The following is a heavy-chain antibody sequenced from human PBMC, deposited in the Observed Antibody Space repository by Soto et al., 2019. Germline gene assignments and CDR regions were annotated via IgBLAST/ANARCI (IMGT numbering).Heavy chain of an antibody. CDR2: VNQDGSEK. V-gene: IGHV3-7*03. CDR3: ARAPQYYDFWSGYYRSGDLKLYFDS. D-gene: IGHD3-3*01. CDR1: GFTFSTYW. Sequence: EVQVVESGGGLVQPGGSLRLSCAASGFTFSTYWMTWVRQAPGKGLEWVANVNQDGSEKYYGDSVKGRFTISRDNTKNSLYLQMNSLRAEGTAVYYCARAPQYYDFWSGYYRSGDLKLYFDSWGQGTLVTVSS. J-gene: IGHJ4*02.